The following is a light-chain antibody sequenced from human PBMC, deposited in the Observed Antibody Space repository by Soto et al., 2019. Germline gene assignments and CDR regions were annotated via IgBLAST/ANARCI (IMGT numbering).Light chain of an antibody. V-gene: IGLV2-14*01. CDR3: ISYTSSSTRVV. J-gene: IGLJ2*01. CDR1: SSDVGGYNY. CDR2: DVS. Sequence: QSALTQPASVSGSPGQSITISCTGTSSDVGGYNYVSWYQQHPGKAPKLMIYDVSNRPSGVSNRFSGSKSGNTASLTISGLQAEDEADYYCISYTSSSTRVVFGGGTTLTVL.